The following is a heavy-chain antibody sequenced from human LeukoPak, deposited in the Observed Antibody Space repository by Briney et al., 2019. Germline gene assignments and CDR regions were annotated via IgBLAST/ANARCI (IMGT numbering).Heavy chain of an antibody. D-gene: IGHD5-18*01. CDR2: VYHSGST. Sequence: PSQTLSLTCAVSGGSISSGGYSWNWIRQPPGKGLEWIGYVYHSGSTYYNQSLKSRVTISVDRSKNQFSLKLSSVTAADTAVYYCASGGYSYGFDYWGQGTLVTVSS. J-gene: IGHJ4*02. CDR3: ASGGYSYGFDY. CDR1: GGSISSGGYS. V-gene: IGHV4-30-2*01.